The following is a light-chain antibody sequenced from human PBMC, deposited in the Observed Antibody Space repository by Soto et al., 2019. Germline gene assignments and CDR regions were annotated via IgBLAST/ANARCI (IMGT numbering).Light chain of an antibody. CDR3: QVWDTGNDHVV. CDR2: DDS. V-gene: IGLV3-21*02. CDR1: NIKSKS. J-gene: IGLJ2*01. Sequence: SYELTQPPSVSVAPGQTARITCGGNNIKSKSVHWYQQRPGQAPVLVVHDDSDRPSGIPERFSGSNSENTATLIITRVDAVDEADYYCQVWDTGNDHVVFGGGTKLTVL.